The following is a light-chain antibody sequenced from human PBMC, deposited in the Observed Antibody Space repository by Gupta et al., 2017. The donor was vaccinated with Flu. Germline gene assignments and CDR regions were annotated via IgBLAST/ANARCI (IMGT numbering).Light chain of an antibody. CDR1: SSDVGSYDH. CDR3: CSYAGPFIHVV. CDR2: EVT. J-gene: IGLJ2*01. V-gene: IGLV2-23*02. Sequence: QSALTQPAPVSGSPGPSITISCIGSSSDVGSYDHASWYQQYPGKAPKLMIYEVTKRPSGVSDRFSGSKSGNTASQTLAGLQAEDEADYYCCSYAGPFIHVVFGGGTKLTVL.